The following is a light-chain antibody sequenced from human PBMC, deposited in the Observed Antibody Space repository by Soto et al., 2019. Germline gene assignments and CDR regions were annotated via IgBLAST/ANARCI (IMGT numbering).Light chain of an antibody. V-gene: IGKV3-15*01. CDR1: QSVSSS. J-gene: IGKJ4*01. Sequence: IVMTQSPATLSVSPGERATLSCRASQSVSSSLARYQQKPGQGPRLLIYGASTRATGIPARFSGSGSGTEFTLTISSLQSEDFAVYYCQQCKNWLRTTFGGGTKVEIK. CDR2: GAS. CDR3: QQCKNWLRTT.